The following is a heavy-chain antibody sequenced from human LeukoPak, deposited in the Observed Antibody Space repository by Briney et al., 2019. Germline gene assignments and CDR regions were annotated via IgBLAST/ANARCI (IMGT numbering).Heavy chain of an antibody. D-gene: IGHD3-22*01. Sequence: TSETLSLTCTVSGGSISGSGYYWGWIRQPPGKGLEWIGSMYYRGNTYHNPSLKSRVTISADTSKNQFSLRLSSVTATDTAVYYCARYDDSSGQYMGGIGYWGQGTLITVSS. J-gene: IGHJ4*02. CDR3: ARYDDSSGQYMGGIGY. CDR2: MYYRGNT. CDR1: GGSISGSGYY. V-gene: IGHV4-39*01.